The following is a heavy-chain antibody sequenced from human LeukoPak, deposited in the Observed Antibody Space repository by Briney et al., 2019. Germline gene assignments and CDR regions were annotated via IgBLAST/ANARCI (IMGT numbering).Heavy chain of an antibody. CDR3: ARGPSVAGPRYYFDY. J-gene: IGHJ4*02. CDR1: GYTFTGYY. D-gene: IGHD6-19*01. CDR2: INPNSGGT. Sequence: ASVKVSCKASGYTFTGYYMHWVRQAPGQGLEWMGWINPNSGGTNYAQKFQGRVTMTRDTSISTAYMELSRLRSDDTAVYYCARGPSVAGPRYYFDYWGQGTLVTVSS. V-gene: IGHV1-2*02.